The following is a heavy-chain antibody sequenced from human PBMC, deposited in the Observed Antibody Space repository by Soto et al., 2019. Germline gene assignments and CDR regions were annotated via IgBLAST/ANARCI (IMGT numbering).Heavy chain of an antibody. CDR3: ARPYGPGEFDT. J-gene: IGHJ5*02. D-gene: IGHD3-10*01. CDR1: GYTFTSYA. Sequence: QVQLVQSGAEVKKPGASVKVSCKASGYTFTSYAISWVRQAPGQGLEWMGWMSAYNGNTKYAQKLQGRVTMTTDTATSTANMYLRSLRSEDTAVYSCARPYGPGEFDTGGQGTLVTVSS. CDR2: MSAYNGNT. V-gene: IGHV1-18*01.